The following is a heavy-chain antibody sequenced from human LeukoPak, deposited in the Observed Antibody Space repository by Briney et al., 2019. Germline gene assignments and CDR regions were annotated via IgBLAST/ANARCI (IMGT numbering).Heavy chain of an antibody. Sequence: SETLSLTCTVSGGSISTSSYYWGWIRQPPGKGLEWIGSIYYSGSTYYNPSLKSRVTISVDTSKNQFSLKLSSVTAADTAVYYCARDRSSSWSAIHWFDPWGQGTLVTVSS. CDR2: IYYSGST. J-gene: IGHJ5*02. D-gene: IGHD6-13*01. CDR3: ARDRSSSWSAIHWFDP. V-gene: IGHV4-39*07. CDR1: GGSISTSSYY.